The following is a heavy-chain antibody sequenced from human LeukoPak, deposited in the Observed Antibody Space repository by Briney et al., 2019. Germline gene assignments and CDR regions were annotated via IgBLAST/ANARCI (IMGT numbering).Heavy chain of an antibody. CDR3: ANGAFRLYYIDV. CDR2: INTDGSST. V-gene: IGHV3-74*01. J-gene: IGHJ6*03. D-gene: IGHD3-16*01. CDR1: GFTFSSYS. Sequence: GGSLRLSCAASGFTFSSYSMNWVRQAPGKGLVWVSRINTDGSSTNYADSVKGRFTISRDNAKNTVYLQMNSLRAEDTAVYYCANGAFRLYYIDVWGKGTTVTVSS.